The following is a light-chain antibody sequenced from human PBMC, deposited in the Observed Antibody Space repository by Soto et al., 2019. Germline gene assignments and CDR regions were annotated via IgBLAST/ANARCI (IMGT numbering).Light chain of an antibody. Sequence: QSVPTQPASVSGSPGQSIAISCTGTSSDIGRYNYVSWYQQHPGKAPKLIIYEVSNRPSGVSNRFSGSKSGNTASLIISGLQAEDEADYYCSSLRSNRGVFGTGTKVTVL. CDR2: EVS. CDR1: SSDIGRYNY. CDR3: SSLRSNRGV. V-gene: IGLV2-14*01. J-gene: IGLJ1*01.